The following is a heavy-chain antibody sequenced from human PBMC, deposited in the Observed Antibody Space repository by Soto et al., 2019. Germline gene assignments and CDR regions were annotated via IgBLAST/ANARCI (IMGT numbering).Heavy chain of an antibody. CDR1: GFTFNSYG. D-gene: IGHD1-7*01. J-gene: IGHJ5*02. V-gene: IGHV3-30*18. CDR3: AKDAYTSGTTSWFDP. Sequence: GGSLRLSCAASGFTFNSYGVHWVRQAPGKGLEWVAVISKDGSNKYYADSVKGRFTISRDNSENMLYLQMNSLRVEDTAVYYCAKDAYTSGTTSWFDPWGQGTLITVSS. CDR2: ISKDGSNK.